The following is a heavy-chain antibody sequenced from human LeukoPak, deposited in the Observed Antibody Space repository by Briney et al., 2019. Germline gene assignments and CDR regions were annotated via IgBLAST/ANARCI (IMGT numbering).Heavy chain of an antibody. J-gene: IGHJ5*02. CDR3: ARDSMRIQTGTTP. V-gene: IGHV4-34*01. CDR1: GASFSGYY. Sequence: SETLSLTCAVYGASFSGYYWSFIRQPPGKGLEWIGEIHHSGNTNYNPSLQSRATISVDTSKNQFSLKLTSLTAADTALYFCARDSMRIQTGTTPWGQGTLVTVSS. CDR2: IHHSGNT. D-gene: IGHD1-1*01.